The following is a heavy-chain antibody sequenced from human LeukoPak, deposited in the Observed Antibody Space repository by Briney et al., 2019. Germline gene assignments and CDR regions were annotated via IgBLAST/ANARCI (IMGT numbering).Heavy chain of an antibody. D-gene: IGHD2-2*01. V-gene: IGHV1-18*01. CDR3: ARGYCSSTSCPFDY. CDR2: ISAYNGNT. Sequence: ASVKVSCKASGYTFTSFDINWVRQAPGQGLEWMGWISAYNGNTNYAQKLQGRVTMTTVTSTSTAYMELRSLRSDDTAVYYCARGYCSSTSCPFDYWGQGTLVTVSS. CDR1: GYTFTSFD. J-gene: IGHJ4*02.